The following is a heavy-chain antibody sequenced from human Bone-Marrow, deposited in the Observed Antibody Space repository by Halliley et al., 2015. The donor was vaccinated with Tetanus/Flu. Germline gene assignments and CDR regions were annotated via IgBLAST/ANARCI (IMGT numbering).Heavy chain of an antibody. CDR2: IHYSGNP. Sequence: EWIGSIHYSGNPYYNPSLKSRVTISVDTSNNHFSLKLNSVTVADTAVYYCARPVPLPGGYYLDSWGLGTLVTVSS. J-gene: IGHJ4*02. V-gene: IGHV4-39*02. D-gene: IGHD3-10*01. CDR3: ARPVPLPGGYYLDS.